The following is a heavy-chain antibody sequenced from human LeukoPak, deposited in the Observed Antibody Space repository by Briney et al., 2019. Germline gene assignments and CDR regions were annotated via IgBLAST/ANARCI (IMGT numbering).Heavy chain of an antibody. Sequence: VGSLRLSRAVPGFTFCGDWISWVRQAPGKGLEWVANMKQDGSEKHYVDSVKGRFTISRDNAKNTLHLQMNSLRAEDTAVYYCARGRGTYSFDYWGQGTLVTVSS. V-gene: IGHV3-7*05. CDR1: GFTFCGDW. CDR3: ARGRGTYSFDY. J-gene: IGHJ4*02. D-gene: IGHD1-26*01. CDR2: MKQDGSEK.